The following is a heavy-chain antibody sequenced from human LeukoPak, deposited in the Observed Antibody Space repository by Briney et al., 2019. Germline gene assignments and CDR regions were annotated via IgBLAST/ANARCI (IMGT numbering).Heavy chain of an antibody. J-gene: IGHJ4*02. CDR2: IVGSGGST. CDR3: ARGPIGYKNYYFDY. D-gene: IGHD5-18*01. CDR1: GFTFSSYA. V-gene: IGHV3-23*01. Sequence: GGSLRLSCAASGFTFSSYAMSWVRQVPGKGLEWVSVIVGSGGSTYYADSVKGRFTISRDNSKNTLYLQMNSLRAEDTAVYYCARGPIGYKNYYFDYWGQGTLVTVSS.